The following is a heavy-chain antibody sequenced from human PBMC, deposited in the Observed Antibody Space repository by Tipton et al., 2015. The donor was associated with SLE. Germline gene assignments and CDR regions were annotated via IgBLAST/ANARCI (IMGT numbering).Heavy chain of an antibody. CDR1: GFTFSSYA. CDR3: AKGYYYYDSSGYYSY. D-gene: IGHD3-22*01. Sequence: GSLRLSCAAPGFTFSSYAMSWVRQAPGKGLEWVSAISCSGGSTYYADSVKGRFTISRDNSKKTLYLQMNSLRAEDTAVYYGAKGYYYYDSSGYYSYWGQGTLVSFSS. CDR2: ISCSGGST. V-gene: IGHV3-23*01. J-gene: IGHJ4*02.